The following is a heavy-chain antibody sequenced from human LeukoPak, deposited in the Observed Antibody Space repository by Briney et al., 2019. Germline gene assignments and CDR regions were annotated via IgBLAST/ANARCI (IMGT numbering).Heavy chain of an antibody. CDR1: GGSFSGYF. J-gene: IGHJ4*02. CDR3: AREKGYSSGWYRYFDY. D-gene: IGHD6-19*01. V-gene: IGHV4-34*01. CDR2: INENGSI. Sequence: SETLSLTCAVYGGSFSGYFWSWIRQSPGKGLEWIGEINENGSINYNPSLKSRVTISLDTSKNQFSLKLSSVTAADTAVYYCAREKGYSSGWYRYFDYWGQGTLVTVSS.